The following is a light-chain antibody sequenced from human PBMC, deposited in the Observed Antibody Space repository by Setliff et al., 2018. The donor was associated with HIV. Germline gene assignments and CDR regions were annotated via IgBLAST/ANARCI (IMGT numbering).Light chain of an antibody. CDR2: AVS. CDR1: SSDVGGYNY. V-gene: IGLV2-14*03. CDR3: SSYTSSTPLYV. J-gene: IGLJ1*01. Sequence: QSAMAQPASVSGSPGQSMTISCTGSSSDVGGYNYVSWYQQHPGKAPKLMIYAVSNRPSGVSNRFSGSKSGNTASLTISGLQAEDEADYYCSSYTSSTPLYVFGTGTKVTVL.